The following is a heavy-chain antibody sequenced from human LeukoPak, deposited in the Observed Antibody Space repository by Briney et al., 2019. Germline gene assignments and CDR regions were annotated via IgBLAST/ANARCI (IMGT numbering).Heavy chain of an antibody. Sequence: GGSLRLSCAASGFSIRGYWMHWVRQAPGKGLMWVSRIKSDGSWTNYADSVRGRFTISRDIAKNTLFLQMVGLRAEDTAIYYCVRDGDAYDFDLWGQGILVTVSS. CDR3: VRDGDAYDFDL. CDR1: GFSIRGYW. V-gene: IGHV3-74*01. CDR2: IKSDGSWT. D-gene: IGHD5-12*01. J-gene: IGHJ4*02.